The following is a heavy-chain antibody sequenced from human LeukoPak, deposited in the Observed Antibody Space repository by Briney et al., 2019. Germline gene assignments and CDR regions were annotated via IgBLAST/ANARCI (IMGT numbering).Heavy chain of an antibody. CDR1: GFTVSSNY. Sequence: PGGSLRLSCAASGFTVSSNYMSWVRQAPGKGLEWVSVIYSGGSTYYADSVKGRFTISRDDAKNSLYLQMNSPRAEDTAVYYCVRGVELTGYSDYWGRGTLVTVSS. J-gene: IGHJ4*02. CDR2: IYSGGST. V-gene: IGHV3-66*01. CDR3: VRGVELTGYSDY. D-gene: IGHD3-9*01.